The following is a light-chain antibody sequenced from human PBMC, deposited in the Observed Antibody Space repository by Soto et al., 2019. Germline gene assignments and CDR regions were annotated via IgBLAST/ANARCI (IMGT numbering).Light chain of an antibody. J-gene: IGKJ1*01. Sequence: AIRMTQCPSSLSASTGDRVTITCRASQGISSYLAWYQQKPGKAPKLLIYAASTLQSGVPSRFSGSGSGTDFTLTISCLQSEDFATYYCQQYYSYPWTFGQGT. CDR2: AAS. CDR1: QGISSY. CDR3: QQYYSYPWT. V-gene: IGKV1-8*01.